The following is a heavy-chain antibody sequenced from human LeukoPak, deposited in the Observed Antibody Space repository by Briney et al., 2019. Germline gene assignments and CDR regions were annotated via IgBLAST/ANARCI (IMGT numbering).Heavy chain of an antibody. CDR3: ASLGSGSYYYYGMDV. J-gene: IGHJ6*02. CDR2: IYYSGST. V-gene: IGHV4-59*08. CDR1: GGSISRYY. Sequence: SETLSLTCTVSGGSISRYYWSWTRQPPGKGLEWIGYIYYSGSTNYNPSLKSRVTISVDTSENQFSLKLSSVTAADTAVYYCASLGSGSYYYYGMDVWGQGTTVTVSS. D-gene: IGHD3-10*01.